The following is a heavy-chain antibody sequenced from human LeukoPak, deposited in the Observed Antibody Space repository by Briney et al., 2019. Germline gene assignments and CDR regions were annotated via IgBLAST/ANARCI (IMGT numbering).Heavy chain of an antibody. CDR1: GGSISSYY. V-gene: IGHV4-59*01. CDR2: IYYSGST. Sequence: MSSETLSLTCTVSGGSISSYYWSWIRQPPGKGLEWIGYIYYSGSTNYNPSLKSRVTISVDTSKNQFSLKLSSVTAADTAVYYCARERSLRGFDYWGQGTLVTVSS. J-gene: IGHJ4*02. D-gene: IGHD3-16*01. CDR3: ARERSLRGFDY.